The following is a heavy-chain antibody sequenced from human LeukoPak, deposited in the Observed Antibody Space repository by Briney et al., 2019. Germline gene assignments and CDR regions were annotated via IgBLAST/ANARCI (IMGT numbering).Heavy chain of an antibody. Sequence: SGPPLTKPTQTLRLTCTLCGVSVSTSGVGVGWIRQPPGKALEWLALIYWDDDKRYSPSLKSRLTIPKDTSKNQVVLTMTNMDPVDTATYYCAHSRLIEDAFDIWGQGTMVTVSS. CDR1: GVSVSTSGVG. CDR2: IYWDDDK. D-gene: IGHD2/OR15-2a*01. V-gene: IGHV2-5*02. CDR3: AHSRLIEDAFDI. J-gene: IGHJ3*02.